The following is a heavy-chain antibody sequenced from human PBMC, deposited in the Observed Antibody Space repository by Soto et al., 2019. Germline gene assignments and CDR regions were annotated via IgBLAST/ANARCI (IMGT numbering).Heavy chain of an antibody. CDR3: ARYYDFWIGYTS. J-gene: IGHJ4*02. Sequence: SVKVSCKASGGTFSSYAISWVRQAPGQGLEWMGGIIPIFGTANYAQKFQGRVTITADESTSTAYMELSSLRSADTAVYYCARYYDFWIGYTSRAQGARVTVS. V-gene: IGHV1-69*13. D-gene: IGHD3-3*01. CDR1: GGTFSSYA. CDR2: IIPIFGTA.